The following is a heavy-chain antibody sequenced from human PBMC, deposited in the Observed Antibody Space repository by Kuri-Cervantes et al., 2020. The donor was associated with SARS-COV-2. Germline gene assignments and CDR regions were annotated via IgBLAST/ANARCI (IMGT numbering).Heavy chain of an antibody. V-gene: IGHV4-61*09. CDR3: VRDQGSGNPALDACDI. J-gene: IGHJ3*02. D-gene: IGHD3-3*01. Sequence: LRLSCTVSGGSISSGRNYWSWIRQPAGKGLEWIGYIYPSGSTNYNPSLKSRVTISVDTSKNQISLKLSSVTAADTAVYYCVRDQGSGNPALDACDIWGQGTTVTVSS. CDR2: IYPSGST. CDR1: GGSISSGRNY.